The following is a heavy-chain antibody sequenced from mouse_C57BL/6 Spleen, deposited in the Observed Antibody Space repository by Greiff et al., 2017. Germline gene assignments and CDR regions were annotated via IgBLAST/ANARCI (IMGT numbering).Heavy chain of an antibody. Sequence: QVQLKQSGAELVKPGASVKISCKASGYAFSSYWMNWVKQRPGKGLEGIGQIYPGDGATNYNGKLKGKATLTADNSSSTAYMQLSSLSSEDAAVYFCARGGTVTLDYGCQGTTRTVSS. J-gene: IGHJ2*01. CDR1: GYAFSSYW. V-gene: IGHV1-80*01. D-gene: IGHD1-1*01. CDR3: ARGGTVTLDY. CDR2: IYPGDGAT.